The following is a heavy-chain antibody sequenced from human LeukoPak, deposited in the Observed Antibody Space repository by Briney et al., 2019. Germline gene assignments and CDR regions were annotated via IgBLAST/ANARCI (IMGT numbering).Heavy chain of an antibody. Sequence: ASVKVSCKASGYTFTSYGISWVRQAPGQGLEWMGWISAYNGNTNYAQKFQGRVTMTRDTSISTAYMELSRLRSDDTAMYYCARDPGSDYYDSSGSFDYWGQGTLVTVSS. J-gene: IGHJ4*02. D-gene: IGHD3-22*01. V-gene: IGHV1-18*01. CDR3: ARDPGSDYYDSSGSFDY. CDR2: ISAYNGNT. CDR1: GYTFTSYG.